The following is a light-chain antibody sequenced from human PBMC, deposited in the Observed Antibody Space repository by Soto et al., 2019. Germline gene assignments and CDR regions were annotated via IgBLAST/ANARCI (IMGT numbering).Light chain of an antibody. Sequence: QSALTQPASVSGSPGQSITISCTGTSNDIGSYNYVSWYQQHPGKAPQLMLYDVNNRPSGVSNRFSGSKSGNTASLTISGLQAEDEADYYCSSYTPGSTLVVFGGGTKLTV. V-gene: IGLV2-14*01. CDR3: SSYTPGSTLVV. J-gene: IGLJ3*02. CDR2: DVN. CDR1: SNDIGSYNY.